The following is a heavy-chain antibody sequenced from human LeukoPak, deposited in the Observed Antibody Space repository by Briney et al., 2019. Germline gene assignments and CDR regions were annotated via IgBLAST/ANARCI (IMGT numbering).Heavy chain of an antibody. V-gene: IGHV3-64*01. Sequence: GGSLRLSCAASGFTFSTYAMNWVRQAPGKGLEYVSSISSNGGSTYYANSVQGRFTISRYNSKNTLYLQMGSLRAEDMAVYYCARGSITMVRGLIMAFDSWGQGTLVTVSS. CDR3: ARGSITMVRGLIMAFDS. J-gene: IGHJ4*02. D-gene: IGHD3-10*01. CDR1: GFTFSTYA. CDR2: ISSNGGST.